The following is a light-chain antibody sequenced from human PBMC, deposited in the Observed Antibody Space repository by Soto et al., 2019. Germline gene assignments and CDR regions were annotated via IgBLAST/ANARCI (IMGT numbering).Light chain of an antibody. Sequence: DIQLTQSPSSLSASMGARVAIACRVSQGIGSFLNWYQQKPGEAPRLLVYSAFRIQSGVPSRFNASGSGTDFTLSISSLQPEDFSTYYCQQGSTTPITFGLGTRLEIK. V-gene: IGKV1-39*01. CDR1: QGIGSF. J-gene: IGKJ5*01. CDR3: QQGSTTPIT. CDR2: SAF.